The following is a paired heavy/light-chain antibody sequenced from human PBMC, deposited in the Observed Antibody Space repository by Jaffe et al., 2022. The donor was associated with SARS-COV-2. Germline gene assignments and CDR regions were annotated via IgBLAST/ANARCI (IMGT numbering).Light chain of an antibody. CDR1: QSILNSSNNKNY. J-gene: IGKJ2*01. CDR2: WAS. V-gene: IGKV4-1*01. CDR3: QQYYATPYT. Sequence: DIVMTQSPDSLAVSLGERATINCRSSQSILNSSNNKNYLAWYQQKPGQPPKLLIYWASTRESGVPDRFSGSGSGTDFTLTISSLQAEDAAVYYCQQYYATPYTFGQGTQLEIK.
Heavy chain of an antibody. CDR3: AGDHGVSGTGSFEY. J-gene: IGHJ4*02. D-gene: IGHD3-10*01. Sequence: HVQLQESGPGLVKPSQSLSLTCTVSGDSIKSGAYNWNWIRQHPGQGLEWIGYISYSGYIMYNPSLGSRVIMSIDTSQNQLSLKLSSVTAADTAVYYCAGDHGVSGTGSFEYWGRGTLVTVSS. CDR1: GDSIKSGAYN. V-gene: IGHV4-31*03. CDR2: ISYSGYI.